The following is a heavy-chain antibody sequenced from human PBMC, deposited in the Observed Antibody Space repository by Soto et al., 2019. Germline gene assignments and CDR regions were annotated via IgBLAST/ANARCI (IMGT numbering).Heavy chain of an antibody. D-gene: IGHD2-8*01. Sequence: PSEILCVTCTVVGDSSNNYVGSWILQPPGKGLEWIGYIYYSGNTYYNPSLKSRVAISVDTSKNQFSLKLSSVVAADTAVYSCARRMRGSSGNFGYWGQGTLVTVSS. J-gene: IGHJ4*02. V-gene: IGHV4-59*01. CDR3: ARRMRGSSGNFGY. CDR1: GDSSNNYV. CDR2: IYYSGNT.